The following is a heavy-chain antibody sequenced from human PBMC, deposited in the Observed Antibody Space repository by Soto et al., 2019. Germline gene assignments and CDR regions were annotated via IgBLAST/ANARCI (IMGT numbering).Heavy chain of an antibody. CDR3: AREEDSLGFCANGVCPLGIDV. Sequence: EVQLVESGGGLVQPGGSLRLSCAASGFTFSNYEFNWVRQSPGKGLQWVSYISSSGRFIYYADSVKGRFTISRDNAKNSLYLQMNSLRAEDTAVYYCAREEDSLGFCANGVCPLGIDVWGQGTTVSVSS. CDR2: ISSSGRFI. J-gene: IGHJ6*02. D-gene: IGHD2-8*01. CDR1: GFTFSNYE. V-gene: IGHV3-48*03.